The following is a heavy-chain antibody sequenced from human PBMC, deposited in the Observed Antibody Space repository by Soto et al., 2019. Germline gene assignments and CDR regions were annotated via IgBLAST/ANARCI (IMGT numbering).Heavy chain of an antibody. V-gene: IGHV3-7*05. Sequence: EVQLVESGGGLVQPGGSLRLSCAASGFSLNTYWLTWVRQAPGKGLEWVANIMPDGSWTHYVDSVKGRFTISRDKAKNSLYLQMNNLRAEDTAVYYCTTKVDYWSQGTLVTVSS. CDR2: IMPDGSWT. CDR1: GFSLNTYW. D-gene: IGHD1-26*01. CDR3: TTKVDY. J-gene: IGHJ4*02.